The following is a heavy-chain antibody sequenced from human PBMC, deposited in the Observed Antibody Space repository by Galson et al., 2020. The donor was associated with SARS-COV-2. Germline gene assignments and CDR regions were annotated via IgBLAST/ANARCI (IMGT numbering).Heavy chain of an antibody. CDR3: ARESVSDRSGWRWGEY. V-gene: IGHV1-18*01. J-gene: IGHJ4*02. CDR2: ISNYTGDT. CDR1: GYTFAAYG. D-gene: IGHD1-1*01. Sequence: ASVKVSCKAPGYTFAAYGISWVRQPPGQGPEWMGISNYTGDTKYIQKFQGRVTMTTDTSTSTAYMELRSPRSDDTATYYCARESVSDRSGWRWGEYWGQGTLVTVSS.